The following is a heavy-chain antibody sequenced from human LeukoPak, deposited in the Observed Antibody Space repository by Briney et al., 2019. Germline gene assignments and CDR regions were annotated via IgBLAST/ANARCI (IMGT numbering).Heavy chain of an antibody. D-gene: IGHD5-18*01. CDR2: IYHSGST. CDR1: GYSISTGYY. Sequence: SETLSLTCTVSGYSISTGYYWGWIRQPPGKGLEWIGSIYHSGSTYYNPSLKSRVTISVDTSKNQFSLKLSSVTAADTAVYYCAKSSYSIFDYWGQGTLVTVSS. CDR3: AKSSYSIFDY. J-gene: IGHJ4*02. V-gene: IGHV4-38-2*02.